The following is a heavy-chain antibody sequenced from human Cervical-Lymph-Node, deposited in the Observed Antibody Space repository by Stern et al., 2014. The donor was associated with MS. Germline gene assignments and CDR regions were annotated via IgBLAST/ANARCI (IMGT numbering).Heavy chain of an antibody. J-gene: IGHJ4*02. Sequence: QDQLVQSGTEVKKPGSSVKVSCTASRGNLNYGMSWVRQAPGQGLEWMGRITPILGESKYAQRFQGRLTISADESTTTAYMELSRLTSEDTALYYCTSGRGYCSATSCVAFDFWGQGSLVIVSS. V-gene: IGHV1-69*11. D-gene: IGHD2-2*01. CDR3: TSGRGYCSATSCVAFDF. CDR2: ITPILGES. CDR1: RGNLNYG.